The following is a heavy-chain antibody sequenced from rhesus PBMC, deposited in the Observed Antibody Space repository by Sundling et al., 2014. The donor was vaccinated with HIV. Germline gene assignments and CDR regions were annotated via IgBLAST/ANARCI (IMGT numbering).Heavy chain of an antibody. CDR2: IHGSGTST. Sequence: QLQLQESGPGLVKPSETLSVTCVVSGGSISSSFWSWIRQAPGKGLEWIGYIHGSGTSTYYNPSLKSRLTLSVDTSKNQLSLKLASVTAADTAVYYCVRTGPWTGYYSFDYWGQGVLVTVSS. V-gene: IGHV4-169*01. D-gene: IGHD3-3*01. J-gene: IGHJ4*01. CDR3: VRTGPWTGYYSFDY. CDR1: GGSISSSF.